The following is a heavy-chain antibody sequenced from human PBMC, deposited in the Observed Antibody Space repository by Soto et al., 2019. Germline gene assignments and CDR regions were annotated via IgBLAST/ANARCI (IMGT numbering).Heavy chain of an antibody. J-gene: IGHJ4*02. CDR1: GFTFSSYS. CDR2: ISSSSSYI. Sequence: GSLRLSCAASGFTFSSYSMNWVRQAPGKGLEWVSSISSSSSYIYYADSVKGRFTISRDNSKNTLYLQMNSLRAEDTAVYYCAKPVYGDSALYYFDYWGQGTLVTVSS. V-gene: IGHV3-21*01. CDR3: AKPVYGDSALYYFDY. D-gene: IGHD4-17*01.